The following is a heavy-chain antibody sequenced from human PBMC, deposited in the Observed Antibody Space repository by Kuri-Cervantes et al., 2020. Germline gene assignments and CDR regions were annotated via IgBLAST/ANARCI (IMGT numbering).Heavy chain of an antibody. CDR2: INPNSGGT. Sequence: ASVKVSCKASAYTFTGYYVHWVRQAPGQGLEWMGWINPNSGGTIYAQKLQGRVSMTRDTSISTAYMDLSRLTSDDTAVYYCARDSWGEIQLWLPAPPGMDVWGQGTTVTVSS. V-gene: IGHV1-2*02. J-gene: IGHJ6*02. CDR1: AYTFTGYY. CDR3: ARDSWGEIQLWLPAPPGMDV. D-gene: IGHD5-24*01.